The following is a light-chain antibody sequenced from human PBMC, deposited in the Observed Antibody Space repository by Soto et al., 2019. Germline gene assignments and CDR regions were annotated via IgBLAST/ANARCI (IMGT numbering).Light chain of an antibody. Sequence: DIQMTQSPSTLSGSVGDRVTITCRASQTISSWLAWYQQKPGKAPKLLIYKASTLKSGVPSRFSGSGSGTEFTLSNSCMQPEDFATLFFELENSYSEAVGQGTKVDIK. J-gene: IGKJ1*01. V-gene: IGKV1-5*03. CDR3: ELENSYSEA. CDR2: KAS. CDR1: QTISSW.